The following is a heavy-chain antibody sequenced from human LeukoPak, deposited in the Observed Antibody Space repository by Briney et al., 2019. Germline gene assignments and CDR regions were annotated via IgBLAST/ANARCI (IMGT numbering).Heavy chain of an antibody. V-gene: IGHV3-11*01. Sequence: TSGGSLRLSCAASGFTVSSNYMSWIRQAPGKGLEWVSYISSSGSTIYYADSVKGRFTISRDNAKNSLYLQMNSLRAEDTAVYYCARELGYKGFGEFVYYYYGMDVWGQGTTVTVSS. CDR2: ISSSGSTI. D-gene: IGHD3-10*01. CDR1: GFTVSSNY. CDR3: ARELGYKGFGEFVYYYYGMDV. J-gene: IGHJ6*02.